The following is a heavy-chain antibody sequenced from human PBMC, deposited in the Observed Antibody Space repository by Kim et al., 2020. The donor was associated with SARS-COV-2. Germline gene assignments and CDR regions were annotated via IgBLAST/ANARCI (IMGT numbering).Heavy chain of an antibody. Sequence: GGSLRLSCAASGFTFSSYSMNWVRQAPGKGLEWVSSISSSSSYIYYADSVKGRFTISRDNAKNSLYLQMNSLRAEDTAVYYCARCFIAVAGTCIPWFDPWGQGTLVTVSS. CDR1: GFTFSSYS. CDR3: ARCFIAVAGTCIPWFDP. D-gene: IGHD6-19*01. J-gene: IGHJ5*02. CDR2: ISSSSSYI. V-gene: IGHV3-21*01.